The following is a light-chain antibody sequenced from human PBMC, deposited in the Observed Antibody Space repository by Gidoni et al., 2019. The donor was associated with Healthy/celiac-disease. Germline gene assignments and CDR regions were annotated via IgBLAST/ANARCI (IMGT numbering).Light chain of an antibody. J-gene: IGKJ1*01. CDR2: DAS. CDR3: QQYNSYPT. CDR1: QSISSW. V-gene: IGKV1-5*01. Sequence: IQMTQSPSTLSASVGDRVTITCRASQSISSWLAWYQQKPGKAPKLLIYDASSLESGVPSRFSGSGSGTEVTLTISSLQPDDFATYYCQQYNSYPTFXXXTKVEIK.